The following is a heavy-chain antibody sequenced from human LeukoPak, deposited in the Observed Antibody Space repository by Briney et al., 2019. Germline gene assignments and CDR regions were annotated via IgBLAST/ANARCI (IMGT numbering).Heavy chain of an antibody. CDR3: ARYGSGSYSDDHFQH. CDR2: IYYSGST. V-gene: IGHV4-59*08. J-gene: IGHJ1*01. CDR1: GGSISGYY. Sequence: SETLSLTCTVSGGSISGYYWSWIRQPPGKGLEWIGLIYYSGSTKYNPSLKSRVTISVDTSKNQFSLKLTSVTAAGTAVYYCARYGSGSYSDDHFQHWGQGTLVTVSS. D-gene: IGHD3-10*01.